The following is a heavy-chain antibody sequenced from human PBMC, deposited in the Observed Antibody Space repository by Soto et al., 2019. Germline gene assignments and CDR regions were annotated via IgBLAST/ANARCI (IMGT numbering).Heavy chain of an antibody. CDR2: IYETGST. CDR3: AKVVGYSYGSGYYLDY. D-gene: IGHD5-18*01. J-gene: IGHJ4*02. Sequence: PSETLSLTCAVSGGSISSGGYSWSWIRQPPGKGLEWIGYIYETGSTYSNPSLKSRVTISEDRSKNQFSLKLTSVTAADTAVYYCAKVVGYSYGSGYYLDYWGQGTLVTVSS. V-gene: IGHV4-30-2*01. CDR1: GGSISSGGYS.